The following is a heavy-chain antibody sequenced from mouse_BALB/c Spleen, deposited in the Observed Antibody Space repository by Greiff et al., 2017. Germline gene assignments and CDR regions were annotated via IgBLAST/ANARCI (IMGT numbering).Heavy chain of an antibody. CDR2: ISSGSSTI. J-gene: IGHJ2*01. V-gene: IGHV5-17*02. CDR1: GFTFSSFG. CDR3: ARSGLGDY. D-gene: IGHD3-2*02. Sequence: DVHLVESGGGLVQPGGSRKLSCAASGFTFSSFGMHWVRQAPEKGLEWVAYISSGSSTIYYADTVKGRFTISRDNPKNTLFLQMTSLRSEDTAMYYCARSGLGDYWGQGTTLTVSS.